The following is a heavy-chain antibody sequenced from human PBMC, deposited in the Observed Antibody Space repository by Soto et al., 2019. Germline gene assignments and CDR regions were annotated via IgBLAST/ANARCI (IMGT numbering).Heavy chain of an antibody. V-gene: IGHV3-23*01. CDR2: ISGSGGST. D-gene: IGHD1-26*01. Sequence: EVQLLESGGGLVQPGGSLRLSCAASGFTFSSYAMRWVRQAPGKGLEWVSTISGSGGSTYYADSVKGRFTISRDNSKNTLYLQMNSLRAEDTAVYYCARRGSGNYYDYCGQGTLVTVSS. CDR1: GFTFSSYA. CDR3: ARRGSGNYYDY. J-gene: IGHJ4*02.